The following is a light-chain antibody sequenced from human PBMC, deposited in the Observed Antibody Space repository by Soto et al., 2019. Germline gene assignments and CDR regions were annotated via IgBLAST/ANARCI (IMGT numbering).Light chain of an antibody. CDR1: SSDVGSYNL. Sequence: QSVLTQPASVSGSPGQSITISCTGTSSDVGSYNLVSWYQHHPGQAPKLMIYEVTKRPSGVSNRFAGSKSGNTASLTISGLQAEDEADYYCCSYGGSSTLVFGGGTKVTVL. CDR3: CSYGGSSTLV. V-gene: IGLV2-23*02. J-gene: IGLJ2*01. CDR2: EVT.